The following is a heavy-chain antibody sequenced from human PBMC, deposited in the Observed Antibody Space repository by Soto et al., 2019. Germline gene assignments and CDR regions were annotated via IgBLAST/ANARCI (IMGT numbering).Heavy chain of an antibody. V-gene: IGHV4-30-2*01. Sequence: PSETLSLTCAVSGGSIRSGGDSWIWIRQPPGKDLEWIGYIYHYGNAYYNPSLKSRVTISVDRSKNQFSLQLSSVTAADTAVYYCARRVSASAGSWFDPWGQGTLVTVSS. CDR3: ARRVSASAGSWFDP. CDR1: GGSIRSGGDS. J-gene: IGHJ5*02. CDR2: IYHYGNA. D-gene: IGHD3-3*01.